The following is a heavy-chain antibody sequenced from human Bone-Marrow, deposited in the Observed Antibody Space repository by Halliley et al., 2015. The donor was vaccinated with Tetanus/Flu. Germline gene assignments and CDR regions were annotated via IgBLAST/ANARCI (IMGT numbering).Heavy chain of an antibody. V-gene: IGHV4-38-2*01. D-gene: IGHD6-19*01. CDR3: AGKVTVASHFFDS. CDR2: IFSSGST. CDR1: GYSVSSAYY. J-gene: IGHJ4*02. Sequence: TLSLTCVVSGYSVSSAYYWGWVRQAPGKGLEWLGNIFSSGSTYYKSSLGGRAYLSIDASANTFSLRLTSVTAADTAVYFCAGKVTVASHFFDSWGRGTLVTVSS.